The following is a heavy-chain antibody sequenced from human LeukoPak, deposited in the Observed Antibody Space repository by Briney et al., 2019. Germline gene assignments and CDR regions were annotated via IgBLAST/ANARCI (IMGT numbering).Heavy chain of an antibody. CDR1: GGSFSGYY. J-gene: IGHJ4*02. CDR2: INHSGST. CDR3: ARRFRYGDCGY. D-gene: IGHD4-17*01. V-gene: IGHV4-34*01. Sequence: KPSETLSLTCAVYGGSFSGYYWSWIRQPPGKGLEWIGEINHSGSTNYNPSLKSRVTISVDTSKNQFSLKLSSVTAADTAVYYCARRFRYGDCGYWGQGTLVTVSS.